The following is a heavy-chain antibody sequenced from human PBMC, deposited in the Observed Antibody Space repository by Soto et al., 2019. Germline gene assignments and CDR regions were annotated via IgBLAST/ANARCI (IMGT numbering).Heavy chain of an antibody. D-gene: IGHD2-21*02. CDR2: ITDDGSNK. V-gene: IGHV3-30*18. Sequence: QVQLVESGGGLVQPGRSLRLSCAASGFTFSSYGMNWVRQAPGKGLEWVAVITDDGSNKYYADSVKGRFTISRDNSKNKLSLQMNILRAEDKAVSYCEKEEYFGGDGPVHFDYWGQGTLVTVSS. CDR3: EKEEYFGGDGPVHFDY. J-gene: IGHJ4*02. CDR1: GFTFSSYG.